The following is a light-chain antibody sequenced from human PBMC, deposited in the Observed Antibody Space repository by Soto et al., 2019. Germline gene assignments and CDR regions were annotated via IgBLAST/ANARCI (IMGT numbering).Light chain of an antibody. CDR1: QTISSY. CDR2: RAS. Sequence: DIQMTQSPSTLSASVGERVTITCRASQTISSYLAWYQQKPGKAPKLLIYRASNLASGAPSRFSGSGSGTEFTLTISRLQPDDFATYHCQQYYTFWTFGQGTRVEIK. J-gene: IGKJ1*01. V-gene: IGKV1-5*03. CDR3: QQYYTFWT.